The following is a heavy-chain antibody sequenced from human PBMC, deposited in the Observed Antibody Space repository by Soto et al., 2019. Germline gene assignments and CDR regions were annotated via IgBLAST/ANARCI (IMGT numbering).Heavy chain of an antibody. CDR1: GFTFSSYS. J-gene: IGHJ3*02. CDR2: ISSSSTYI. V-gene: IGHV3-21*01. D-gene: IGHD4-17*01. CDR3: ATDRAVTTYAFDI. Sequence: EVQLVESGGGLVKPGGSLRLSCAASGFTFSSYSMNWVRQAPGKGLEWVSSISSSSTYIYYADSVKGRFTISRDNAENSLYLQMNSLRAEDTAVYYCATDRAVTTYAFDIWGQGTMVTVSS.